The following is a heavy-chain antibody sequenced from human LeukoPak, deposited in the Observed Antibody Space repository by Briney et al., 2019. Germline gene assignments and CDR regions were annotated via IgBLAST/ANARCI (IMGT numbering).Heavy chain of an antibody. D-gene: IGHD3-3*01. CDR3: TFGFGSGYYFDY. CDR2: INPNSGGT. CDR1: GSTFTGYY. Sequence: GASVKVSCKASGSTFTGYYIHWVRQAPGPGLEWMGWINPNSGGTNYAQNFQGRVTVTRDTSMSKAYLELSRLRSADPAVYSWTFGFGSGYYFDYWGQGTLVTVSS. J-gene: IGHJ4*02. V-gene: IGHV1-2*02.